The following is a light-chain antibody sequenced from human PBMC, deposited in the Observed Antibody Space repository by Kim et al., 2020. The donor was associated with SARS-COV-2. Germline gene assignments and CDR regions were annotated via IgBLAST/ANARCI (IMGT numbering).Light chain of an antibody. V-gene: IGLV1-40*01. CDR2: GNS. CDR1: RSNIGAGYD. CDR3: QSYDSSLSGSV. Sequence: QRVTPSCTGSRSNIGAGYDVHWYQQLPGTAPKLLIYGNSNRPSGVPDRFSGSKSGTSASLAITGLQAEDEADYYCQSYDSSLSGSVFGGGTQLTVL. J-gene: IGLJ2*01.